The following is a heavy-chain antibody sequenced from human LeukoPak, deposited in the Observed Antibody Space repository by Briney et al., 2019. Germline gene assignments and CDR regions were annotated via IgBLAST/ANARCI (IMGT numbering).Heavy chain of an antibody. CDR2: ISHSGGDK. CDR1: GFTFSAYA. D-gene: IGHD3-10*01. J-gene: IGHJ6*02. CDR3: AKDHFGSGTTMDV. Sequence: AGGSLRLSCEASGFTFSAYAMTWVRQAPGKGLEWVAVISHSGGDKYYADSLKGRFTISRDNSKNALFLQMNSLRDEDTGVYYCAKDHFGSGTTMDVWGQGTTVTVSS. V-gene: IGHV3-30*18.